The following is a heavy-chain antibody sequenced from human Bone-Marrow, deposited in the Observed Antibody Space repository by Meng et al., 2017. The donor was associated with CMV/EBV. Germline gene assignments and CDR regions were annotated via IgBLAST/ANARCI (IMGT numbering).Heavy chain of an antibody. CDR3: ARHLRGYSWPKSD. Sequence: SETLSLTCTVSDVSINNSSFFWGWIRQPPGKGLEWIGSLFHSGDTYSNPSLRSRVAISLDTSKNQFSLRLNSVTATDTAVYYCARHLRGYSWPKSDWGQGTRVTGSS. D-gene: IGHD1-26*01. V-gene: IGHV4-39*01. J-gene: IGHJ4*02. CDR1: DVSINNSSFF. CDR2: LFHSGDT.